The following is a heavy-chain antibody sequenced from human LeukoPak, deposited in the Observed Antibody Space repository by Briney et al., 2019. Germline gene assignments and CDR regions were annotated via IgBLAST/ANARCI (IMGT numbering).Heavy chain of an antibody. CDR1: GGSITSSGYY. Sequence: SETLSLTCTVSGGSITSSGYYGGWIRQPPGKGLEWIGTIYYSGTTYYNPSLKSRVTISVDTSKNHFSLRLNSVTAADTAVYYCARRTGSRLPNWFDPWGQGTLVTVSA. CDR3: ARRTGSRLPNWFDP. J-gene: IGHJ5*02. CDR2: IYYSGTT. V-gene: IGHV4-39*01. D-gene: IGHD3-10*01.